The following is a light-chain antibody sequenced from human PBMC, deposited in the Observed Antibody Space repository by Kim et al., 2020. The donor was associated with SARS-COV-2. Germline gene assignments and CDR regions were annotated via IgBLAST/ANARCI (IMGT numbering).Light chain of an antibody. J-gene: IGLJ2*01. CDR1: KLGDKY. V-gene: IGLV3-1*01. Sequence: SYELTQPPSVSVSPGQTASITCSGDKLGDKYACWYQQKPGQSPVLVIYQDSKRPSGIPERFSGSNSGNTATLTISGTQAMDEADYYCQAWDSINVVFGG. CDR3: QAWDSINVV. CDR2: QDS.